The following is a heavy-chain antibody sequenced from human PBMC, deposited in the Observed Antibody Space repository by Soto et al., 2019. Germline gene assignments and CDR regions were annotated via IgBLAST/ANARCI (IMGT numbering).Heavy chain of an antibody. J-gene: IGHJ4*02. D-gene: IGHD6-19*01. Sequence: ASVKVSCKASGYTFTGYAMHWVRQAPGQRLEWMGWINAGNGNTKYSQKFQGRVSITRDTSASTAYMELSSLRSEDTAVYYCARAVAVPADFDYWGQGTLVTVSS. CDR2: INAGNGNT. CDR3: ARAVAVPADFDY. V-gene: IGHV1-3*01. CDR1: GYTFTGYA.